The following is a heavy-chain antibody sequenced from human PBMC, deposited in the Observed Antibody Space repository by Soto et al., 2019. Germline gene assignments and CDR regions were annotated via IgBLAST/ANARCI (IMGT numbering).Heavy chain of an antibody. CDR2: IWYDGSNK. Sequence: VGSLRLSCAASGFTFSSYGMHWVRQAPGKGLEWVAVIWYDGSNKYYADSVKGRFTISRDNSKNTLYLQMNSLRAEDTAVYYCVRETGTTWDYYYGMDVWGQGTTVTVSS. V-gene: IGHV3-33*01. J-gene: IGHJ6*02. D-gene: IGHD1-7*01. CDR3: VRETGTTWDYYYGMDV. CDR1: GFTFSSYG.